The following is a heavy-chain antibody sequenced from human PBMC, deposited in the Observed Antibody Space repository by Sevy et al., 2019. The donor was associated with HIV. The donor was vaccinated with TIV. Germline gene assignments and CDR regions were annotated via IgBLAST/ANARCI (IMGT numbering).Heavy chain of an antibody. CDR3: GRGLYYDSSGYFSGGGGVHDY. CDR2: IYSGGST. Sequence: GGSLRLSCAASGFTVSSNYMSWVRQAPGKGLEWVSVIYSGGSTYYADSVKGRFTISRDNSKNTLYLQMNSLRAEDTAGYYCGRGLYYDSSGYFSGGGGVHDYWGQGTLVTVSS. J-gene: IGHJ4*02. CDR1: GFTVSSNY. D-gene: IGHD3-22*01. V-gene: IGHV3-66*02.